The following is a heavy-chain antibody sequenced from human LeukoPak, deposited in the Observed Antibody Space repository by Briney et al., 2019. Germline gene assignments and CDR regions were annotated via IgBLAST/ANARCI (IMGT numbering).Heavy chain of an antibody. J-gene: IGHJ4*02. CDR1: GGSISSSSYY. D-gene: IGHD2-15*01. CDR2: INHSGST. V-gene: IGHV4-39*07. Sequence: NTSETLSLTCTVSGGSISSSSYYWSWIRQPPGKGLEWIGEINHSGSTNYNPSLKSRVTISVDTSKNQFSLKLSSVTAADTAVYYCASGYCSGGSCYAKTDYWGQGTLVTVSS. CDR3: ASGYCSGGSCYAKTDY.